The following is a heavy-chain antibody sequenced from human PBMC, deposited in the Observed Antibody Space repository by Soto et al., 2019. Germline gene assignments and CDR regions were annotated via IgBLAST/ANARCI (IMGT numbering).Heavy chain of an antibody. V-gene: IGHV1-69*08. CDR2: IIPILGIA. CDR3: ARDATVAHDAFDI. Sequence: QVQLVQSGAEVKKPGSSVKVSCKASGGTFSSYTISWVRQAPGQGLEWMGRIIPILGIANYAQKFQGRVTITADKSTSTAYMELSSLRSEDTAVYYCARDATVAHDAFDIWGQGTMVTVSS. CDR1: GGTFSSYT. J-gene: IGHJ3*02. D-gene: IGHD4-4*01.